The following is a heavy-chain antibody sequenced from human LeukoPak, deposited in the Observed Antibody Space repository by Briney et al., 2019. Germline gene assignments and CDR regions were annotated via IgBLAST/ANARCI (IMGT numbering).Heavy chain of an antibody. CDR1: GGSISSYY. Sequence: SETLSLTCTVSGGSISSYYWSWIRQPPGKGLEWIGYIYYSGSTNYNPSLKSRVTISVDTSKSQFSLKLSSVTAADTAVYYCARDLLRVTIFGVVIPGYMDVWGKGTTVTVSS. J-gene: IGHJ6*03. V-gene: IGHV4-59*01. D-gene: IGHD3-3*01. CDR2: IYYSGST. CDR3: ARDLLRVTIFGVVIPGYMDV.